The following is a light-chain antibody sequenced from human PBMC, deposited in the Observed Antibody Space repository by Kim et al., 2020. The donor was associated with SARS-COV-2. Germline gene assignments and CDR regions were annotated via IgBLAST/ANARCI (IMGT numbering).Light chain of an antibody. J-gene: IGKJ3*01. Sequence: EIVLTQSPGTLSLSPGERATLSCRATQSVTNNYLAWHQQKPGQAPRLLIYGASSRAPGIPDRFSGSGSGTDFTLTISRLEPEDFAVYYCHQYGSSSTFGPGTKVDIK. CDR1: QSVTNNY. CDR2: GAS. V-gene: IGKV3-20*01. CDR3: HQYGSSST.